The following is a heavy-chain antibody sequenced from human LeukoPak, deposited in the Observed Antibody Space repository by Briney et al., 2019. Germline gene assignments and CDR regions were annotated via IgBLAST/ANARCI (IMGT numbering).Heavy chain of an antibody. CDR1: GGPISSGSYY. CDR2: IYTSGST. J-gene: IGHJ4*02. CDR3: ARDQEGLRKYYFDY. D-gene: IGHD1-14*01. V-gene: IGHV4-61*02. Sequence: PSETLSLTCTVSGGPISSGSYYWSWIRQPAGKGLEWIGRIYTSGSTNYNPSLKSRVTISVDTSKNQFSLKLSSVTAADTAVYYCARDQEGLRKYYFDYWGQGTLVTVSS.